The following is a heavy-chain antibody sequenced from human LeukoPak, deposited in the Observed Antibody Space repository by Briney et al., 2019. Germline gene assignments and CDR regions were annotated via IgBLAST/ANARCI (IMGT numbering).Heavy chain of an antibody. CDR3: ARGGGLYDILTGYYHNAFDI. Sequence: GGSLRLSCAASGFTVSSNYMSWVRQAPGKGLEWVSVIYSGGSTYYADSVKGRFTISRHNSKNTLYLQMNSLRAEDTAVYYCARGGGLYDILTGYYHNAFDIWGQGTMVTVSS. J-gene: IGHJ3*02. CDR2: IYSGGST. V-gene: IGHV3-53*04. CDR1: GFTVSSNY. D-gene: IGHD3-9*01.